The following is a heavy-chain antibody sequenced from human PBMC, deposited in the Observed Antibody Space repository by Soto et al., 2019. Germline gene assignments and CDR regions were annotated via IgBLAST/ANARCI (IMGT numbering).Heavy chain of an antibody. CDR1: GASITSTRW. CDR2: IYHSGIT. CDR3: ARDSEWSHSWFDP. J-gene: IGHJ5*02. D-gene: IGHD3-3*01. V-gene: IGHV4-4*02. Sequence: PSETLSLTCAVSGASITSTRWWSWVRQPPGKGLEWIGEIYHSGITNYKPSLKSRVTMSVDKSKNQFSLRLTSVTAADTAVYYCARDSEWSHSWFDPWGQGTLVTVSS.